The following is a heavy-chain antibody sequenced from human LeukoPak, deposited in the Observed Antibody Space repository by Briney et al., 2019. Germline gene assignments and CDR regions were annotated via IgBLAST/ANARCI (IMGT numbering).Heavy chain of an antibody. CDR3: ARDGLTTVTTGYYYYYGMDV. V-gene: IGHV3-11*01. CDR2: ISSSGSTI. D-gene: IGHD4-17*01. J-gene: IGHJ6*02. CDR1: GFTFSDYY. Sequence: PGGSPRLSCAASGFTFSDYYMSWIRQAPGKGLEWVSYISSSGSTIYYADSVKGRFTISRDNAKNSLYLQMNSLRAEDTAVYYCARDGLTTVTTGYYYYYGMDVWGQGTTVTVSS.